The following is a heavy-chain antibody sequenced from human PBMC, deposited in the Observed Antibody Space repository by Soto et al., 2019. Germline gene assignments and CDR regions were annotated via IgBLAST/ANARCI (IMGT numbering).Heavy chain of an antibody. J-gene: IGHJ6*02. Sequence: TLSLTCTVSGGSISSSSYYWGWIRQPPGKGLEWIGSIYYSGSTYYNPSLKSRVTISVDTSKNQFSLKLSSVTAADTAVYYCARHEGYSYGYYYYGMDVWGQGTTVTVS. D-gene: IGHD5-18*01. V-gene: IGHV4-39*01. CDR1: GGSISSSSYY. CDR3: ARHEGYSYGYYYYGMDV. CDR2: IYYSGST.